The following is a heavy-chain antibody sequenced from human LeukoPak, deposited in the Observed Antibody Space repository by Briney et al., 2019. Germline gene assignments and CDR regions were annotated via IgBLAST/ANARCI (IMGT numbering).Heavy chain of an antibody. CDR1: GFTFSTYN. CDR3: ARNPAGIGDY. J-gene: IGHJ4*02. Sequence: PGGSLRLSCVASGFTFSTYNMNWVRQAPGKGLEWVSFISSGSEIIYYADSVKGRFTVSTDNDKKSLYLQMNSLRDVDTAVYYCARNPAGIGDYLGQGTLVTVSS. CDR2: ISSGSEII. V-gene: IGHV3-48*02. D-gene: IGHD1-1*01.